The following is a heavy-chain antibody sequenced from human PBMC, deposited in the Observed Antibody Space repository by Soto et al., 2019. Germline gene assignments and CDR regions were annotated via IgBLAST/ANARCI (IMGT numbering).Heavy chain of an antibody. CDR1: EYIFTDYY. CDR3: TRSSMSTRGPVRGTLDY. J-gene: IGHJ4*02. D-gene: IGHD1-1*01. V-gene: IGHV1-2*02. CDR2: MNPNGGGT. Sequence: ASVKVSCKASEYIFTDYYVHWVRQAPGQGLEWMGWMNPNGGGTNYARKFQGRVSMTRDTSISTAYMGLTSLTSGDTAVYYCTRSSMSTRGPVRGTLDYWGPGTLVTVSS.